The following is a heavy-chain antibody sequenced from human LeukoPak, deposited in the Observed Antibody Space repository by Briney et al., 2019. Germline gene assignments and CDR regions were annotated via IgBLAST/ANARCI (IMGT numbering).Heavy chain of an antibody. CDR1: GYTFTGYY. D-gene: IGHD3-22*01. V-gene: IGHV1-2*02. CDR2: INPNSGGT. J-gene: IGHJ1*01. Sequence: ASVKVSCKASGYTFTGYYMHWVRQAPGQGLEWMGWINPNSGGTNYAQKFQGRVTMTRDTSISTAYMELSRLRSYDAAVYYCARDSYYDSSGYYSSEYFQHWGQGTLVTVSS. CDR3: ARDSYYDSSGYYSSEYFQH.